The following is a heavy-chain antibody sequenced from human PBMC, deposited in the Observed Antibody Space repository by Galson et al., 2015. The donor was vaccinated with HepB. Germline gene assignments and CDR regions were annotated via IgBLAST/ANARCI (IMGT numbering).Heavy chain of an antibody. Sequence: SLRLSCAASGFTFSDYGMRWVRQAPGKGLEWLAVISYDGDKYYADSMKARLTISRDNSKNTLYLQMNSLRAEDTAVYFCVKSGCSSSNCYLNNWGQGTLVTVSS. CDR3: VKSGCSSSNCYLNN. J-gene: IGHJ4*02. CDR2: ISYDGDK. D-gene: IGHD2-2*01. V-gene: IGHV3-30*18. CDR1: GFTFSDYG.